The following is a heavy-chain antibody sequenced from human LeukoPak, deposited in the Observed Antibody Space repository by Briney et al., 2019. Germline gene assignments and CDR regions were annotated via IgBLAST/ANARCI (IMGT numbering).Heavy chain of an antibody. CDR1: GFTFSTYG. D-gene: IGHD5-18*01. J-gene: IGHJ4*02. CDR2: IQSDGRNK. Sequence: GGSLRLSCVVSGFTFSTYGMHWVRHTPGKGLEWVAFIQSDGRNKYHADSVRGRFTISRDNSKNTLYLQMNSLRAEDTAVYYCAKDSDSYGSGDFDYWGQGTLVTVSS. CDR3: AKDSDSYGSGDFDY. V-gene: IGHV3-30*02.